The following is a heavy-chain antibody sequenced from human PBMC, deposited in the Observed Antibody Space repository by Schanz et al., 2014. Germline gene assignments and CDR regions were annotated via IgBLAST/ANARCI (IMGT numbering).Heavy chain of an antibody. V-gene: IGHV3-23*04. CDR1: GFTFSSYL. J-gene: IGHJ3*02. D-gene: IGHD4-4*01. CDR3: AKDRWRATVMVDAFDI. Sequence: EVQLVESGGGLVQPGGSLTLSCAASGFTFSSYLMSWVRQAPGKGLEWVSGIGGSGGSTDYADSVKGGFTISRDNSKNTVNLQMNSLRAEDTAVYFCAKDRWRATVMVDAFDIWGQGTKVTVSS. CDR2: IGGSGGST.